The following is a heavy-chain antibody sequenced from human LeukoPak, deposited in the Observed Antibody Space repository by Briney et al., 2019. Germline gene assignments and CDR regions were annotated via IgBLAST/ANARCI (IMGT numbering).Heavy chain of an antibody. CDR3: ARVSGGGELPDY. CDR2: IGTAGDT. V-gene: IGHV3-13*01. Sequence: GGSLRLSCAASGFTFSSYDMHWVRQATGKGLEWVSAIGTAGDTYYPGSVKGRFTISRENAKNSLYLQMNSLRAGDTAVYYCARVSGGGELPDYWGQGTLVTVSS. CDR1: GFTFSSYD. D-gene: IGHD1-26*01. J-gene: IGHJ4*02.